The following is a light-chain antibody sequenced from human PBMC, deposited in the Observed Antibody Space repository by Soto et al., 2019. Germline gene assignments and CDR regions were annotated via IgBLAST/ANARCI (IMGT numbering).Light chain of an antibody. V-gene: IGLV2-14*03. CDR1: SSDVGGYNY. CDR2: DVS. J-gene: IGLJ1*01. CDR3: SSYTTSNTRQIV. Sequence: QRALTQPASVTGSPVQSITISCTGTSSDVGGYNYVSWYQHHPGKAPKLIIYDVSNRPSGVSIRFSGSKSDNTASLTISGLQPEDEADYHCSSYTTSNTRQIVFGTGTKVTVL.